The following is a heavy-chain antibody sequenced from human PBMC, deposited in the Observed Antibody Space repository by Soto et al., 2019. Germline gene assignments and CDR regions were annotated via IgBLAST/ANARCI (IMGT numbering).Heavy chain of an antibody. V-gene: IGHV3-64D*06. D-gene: IGHD3-22*01. Sequence: PGGSLRLSCSASGFTFSIYAMHWVRQAPGKGLEYVSSISINGGSTHYADSVKGRFTISRDNSKNTQYLQMSSLRADDTALYYCVKGEYYYDSSGYYPFDYSVQGTLVTVSS. CDR3: VKGEYYYDSSGYYPFDY. J-gene: IGHJ4*02. CDR2: ISINGGST. CDR1: GFTFSIYA.